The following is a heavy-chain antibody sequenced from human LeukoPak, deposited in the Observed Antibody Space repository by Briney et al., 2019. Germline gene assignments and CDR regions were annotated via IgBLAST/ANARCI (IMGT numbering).Heavy chain of an antibody. Sequence: SETLSLTCTVSGGSISSYYWSWIRQPPGKGLEWIGYIYYSGSTNYNPSLKSRVTISVDTCKNQFSLKLSSVTAADTAVHYCARDRKQQLGIDYWGQGTLVTVSS. CDR2: IYYSGST. J-gene: IGHJ4*02. CDR3: ARDRKQQLGIDY. V-gene: IGHV4-59*01. D-gene: IGHD6-13*01. CDR1: GGSISSYY.